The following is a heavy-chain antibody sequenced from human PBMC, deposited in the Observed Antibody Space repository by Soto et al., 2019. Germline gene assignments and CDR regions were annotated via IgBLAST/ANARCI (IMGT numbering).Heavy chain of an antibody. D-gene: IGHD3-10*02. CDR1: GGSISVYY. V-gene: IGHV4-59*01. CDR3: ARVLSGVVDHHFDY. CDR2: IYNSGST. Sequence: QVQLQESGPGLVKPSETLSLTCTVSGGSISVYYWSWIRQPPGKGLEWIGYIYNSGSTNSNPSLKSRVTISVDTSGDQVDLNLSSVTAADTAVYYCARVLSGVVDHHFDYWGQGTLVTVSS. J-gene: IGHJ4*02.